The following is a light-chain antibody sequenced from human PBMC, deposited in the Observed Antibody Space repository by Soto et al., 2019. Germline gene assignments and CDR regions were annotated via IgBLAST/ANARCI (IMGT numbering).Light chain of an antibody. CDR2: RAA. V-gene: IGKV1-5*03. CDR3: QQYNSYFRT. CDR1: ENIDRW. J-gene: IGKJ1*01. Sequence: DIQMTQSPSTLSASVGDRVTITCRASENIDRWMAWYQQKPGKAPKLLIYRAAILENGVPSRFSGSGFGTEFTLTISSLQPDDFATYYCQQYNSYFRTFGQGTKVEIK.